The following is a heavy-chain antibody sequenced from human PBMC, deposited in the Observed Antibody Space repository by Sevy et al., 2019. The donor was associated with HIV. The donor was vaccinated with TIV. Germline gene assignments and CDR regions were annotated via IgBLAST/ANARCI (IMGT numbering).Heavy chain of an antibody. CDR2: ISNSRSTI. CDR3: ARDLPPSATTVPHFDY. CDR1: GFTFSSYE. V-gene: IGHV3-48*03. Sequence: GGSLRLSCTASGFTFSSYEMNWVRQAPGKGLEWVSYISNSRSTIHYSDSVKGRFTISRDNAKNSLYLQMNSLRAEDTAVYYCARDLPPSATTVPHFDYWGRGTLVTVSS. J-gene: IGHJ4*02. D-gene: IGHD4-17*01.